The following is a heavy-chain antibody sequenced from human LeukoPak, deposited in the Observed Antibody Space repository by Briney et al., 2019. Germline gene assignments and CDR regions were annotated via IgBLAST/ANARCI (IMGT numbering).Heavy chain of an antibody. CDR1: GFTVSSNY. Sequence: GGSLRLSCAASGFTVSSNYMSWVRQAPGEGLEWVWVIYSGGSTYYADSVKGRFTISRDNSKNTLYLQMNSLRAEDTAVYYCARDRRIVGATDAFDIWGQGTMVTVSS. CDR3: ARDRRIVGATDAFDI. V-gene: IGHV3-53*01. CDR2: IYSGGST. J-gene: IGHJ3*02. D-gene: IGHD1-26*01.